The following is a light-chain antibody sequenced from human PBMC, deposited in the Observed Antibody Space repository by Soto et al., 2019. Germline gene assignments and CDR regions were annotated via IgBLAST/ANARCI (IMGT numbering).Light chain of an antibody. V-gene: IGKV1-33*01. CDR1: QSIDTY. J-gene: IGKJ5*01. CDR2: DAS. CDR3: QQYDNLRIT. Sequence: DIQMTQSPSSLSASAGDRVTITCRASQSIDTYLNWYQQKPGKAPKLLIYDASNLETGVPSRFSGSGSGTDFTFTISSLQPEDIATYYCQQYDNLRITFGQGTRLEIK.